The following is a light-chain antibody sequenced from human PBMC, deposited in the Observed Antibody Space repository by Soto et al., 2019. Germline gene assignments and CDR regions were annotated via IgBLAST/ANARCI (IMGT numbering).Light chain of an antibody. J-gene: IGKJ3*01. Sequence: RVLTQSPSTLSVSPGERATLSCRASQSVGYNLAWYQQKPGQSPRLLIYATSTRATGVPARFSGSGSGTEFTLPISCLQSEDFAVYYCQQYNTWPPIFNFGPGTKVDIK. V-gene: IGKV3-15*01. CDR2: ATS. CDR1: QSVGYN. CDR3: QQYNTWPPIFN.